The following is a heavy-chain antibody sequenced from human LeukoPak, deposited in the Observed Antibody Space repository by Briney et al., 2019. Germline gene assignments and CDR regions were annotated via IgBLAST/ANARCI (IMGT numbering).Heavy chain of an antibody. J-gene: IGHJ6*02. CDR3: ARVGYYYDSSGYYEGGGMDV. CDR2: IYYSGST. Sequence: SETLSLTCTVSGGSISSSSYYWGWIRQPPGKGLEWIGSIYYSGSTYYNPSLKSRVTISVDTSKNQFSLKLSSVTAADTAVYYCARVGYYYDSSGYYEGGGMDVWGQGTTVTVSS. V-gene: IGHV4-39*07. D-gene: IGHD3-22*01. CDR1: GGSISSSSYY.